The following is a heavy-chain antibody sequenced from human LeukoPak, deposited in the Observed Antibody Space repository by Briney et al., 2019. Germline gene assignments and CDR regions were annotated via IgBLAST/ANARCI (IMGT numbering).Heavy chain of an antibody. CDR3: AKLSLEITMIVVVTEGDRDAFDI. D-gene: IGHD3-22*01. CDR2: ISYDGSNK. Sequence: GGSLRLSCAASGFTFSSYGMHWVRQAPGKGLEWVAVISYDGSNKYYADSVKGRFTISRDNSKNTLYLQMNSLRAEDTAVYYCAKLSLEITMIVVVTEGDRDAFDIWGQGTMVTVSS. J-gene: IGHJ3*02. CDR1: GFTFSSYG. V-gene: IGHV3-30*18.